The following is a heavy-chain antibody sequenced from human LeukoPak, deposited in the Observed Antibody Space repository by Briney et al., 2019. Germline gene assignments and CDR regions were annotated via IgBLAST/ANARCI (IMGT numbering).Heavy chain of an antibody. D-gene: IGHD4-17*01. CDR2: IYNSGST. V-gene: IGHV4-38-2*01. CDR3: ARVGPTVTPNDY. Sequence: SETLSLTCAVSGYSISSGYYWGWVRQPPGKGLGWIGSIYNSGSTYYNPSLRSRVTISLDTSKNQFSLKLSSVTAADTAVYFCARVGPTVTPNDYWGQGTLVTVSS. J-gene: IGHJ4*02. CDR1: GYSISSGYY.